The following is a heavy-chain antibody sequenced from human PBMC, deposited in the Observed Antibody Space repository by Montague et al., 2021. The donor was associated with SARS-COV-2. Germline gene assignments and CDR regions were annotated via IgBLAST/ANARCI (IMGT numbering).Heavy chain of an antibody. CDR3: ARAPHYDETTGHLTECFDL. J-gene: IGHJ4*02. CDR1: GASFSAYH. D-gene: IGHD3-3*01. Sequence: SETLSLTCSVSGASFSAYHWTWIRQSPGRGLEWIGEVIHSGKTSYNPSLKSRLTISVDTSKSQFSLRLSSVTAADTAVYFCARAPHYDETTGHLTECFDLWGQGTLVTVSS. V-gene: IGHV4-34*12. CDR2: VIHSGKT.